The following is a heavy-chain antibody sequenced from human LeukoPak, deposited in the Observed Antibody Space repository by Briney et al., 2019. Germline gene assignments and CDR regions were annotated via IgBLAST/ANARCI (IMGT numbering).Heavy chain of an antibody. CDR1: GYIFTSYF. D-gene: IGHD3-10*01. CDR2: INPSGGST. Sequence: ASVKVSCKASGYIFTSYFMHRVRQAPGQGLEWMGLINPSGGSTRYAQKFQGRVTMTRDMSTSTVYMELSSLRSEDTAVYYCARGRRNYYGSGSYYVYWGQGTLVTVSS. V-gene: IGHV1-46*01. J-gene: IGHJ4*02. CDR3: ARGRRNYYGSGSYYVY.